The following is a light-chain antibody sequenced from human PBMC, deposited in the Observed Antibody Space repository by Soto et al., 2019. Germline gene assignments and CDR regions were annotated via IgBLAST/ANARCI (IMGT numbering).Light chain of an antibody. Sequence: EIVLTQSPATLSLSPGERATLSCRASQSVSGYLAWYQQKPGQAPRLLIYDASNRATGISARFSGSGSGTDFTLTISSLEPEDFAVYYCQQRSNWPPGRTFGGGTKVEIK. J-gene: IGKJ4*01. CDR3: QQRSNWPPGRT. CDR2: DAS. V-gene: IGKV3-11*01. CDR1: QSVSGY.